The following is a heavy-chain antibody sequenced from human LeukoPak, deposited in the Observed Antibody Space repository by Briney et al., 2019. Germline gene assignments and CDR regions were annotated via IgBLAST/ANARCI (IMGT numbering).Heavy chain of an antibody. CDR2: IYSGGSST. Sequence: GGSLRLSCAASGFTFSSYWMHWVRQAPGKGLVWVSRIYSGGSSTTYAASVKGRFTISRDNDKNTLYLQMNSLRAEDSAVYYCARGQGDWFDPWGQGTLVTVSS. V-gene: IGHV3-74*01. CDR1: GFTFSSYW. CDR3: ARGQGDWFDP. D-gene: IGHD3-16*01. J-gene: IGHJ5*02.